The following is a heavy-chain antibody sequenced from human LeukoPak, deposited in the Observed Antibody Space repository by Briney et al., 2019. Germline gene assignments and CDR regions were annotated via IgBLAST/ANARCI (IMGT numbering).Heavy chain of an antibody. CDR3: ARDQIGSW. D-gene: IGHD6-13*01. J-gene: IGHJ4*02. CDR2: ISGSSSHI. CDR1: GFTFSDYY. V-gene: IGHV3-11*06. Sequence: GGSLRLSCEASGFTFSDYYLSWIRQAPGKGLEWISYISGSSSHINYADSVKGRFTISRDNAKKSVYLQMDSLRVEDTAVYYCARDQIGSWWGQGTLGIVYS.